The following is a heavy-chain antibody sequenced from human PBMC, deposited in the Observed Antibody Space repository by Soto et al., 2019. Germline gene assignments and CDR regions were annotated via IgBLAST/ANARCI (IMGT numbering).Heavy chain of an antibody. D-gene: IGHD2-15*01. J-gene: IGHJ4*02. CDR1: VFTFSSYA. Sequence: PGWSLRLSCAASVFTFSSYAMGWVRQGPGKGLEWVAVVSIGGSTHYADSVRGRFTISRDNSKNTLSLQVNSLTAEDTAVYFCAKRRGAGGHFDYWGQGALVTVSS. V-gene: IGHV3-23*01. CDR3: AKRRGAGGHFDY. CDR2: VSIGGST.